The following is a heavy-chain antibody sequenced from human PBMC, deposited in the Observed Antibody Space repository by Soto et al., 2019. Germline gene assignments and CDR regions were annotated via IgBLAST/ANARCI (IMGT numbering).Heavy chain of an antibody. V-gene: IGHV4-30-2*01. Sequence: QLQLQESGSGLVKPSQTLSLTCAVSGGSISSGGYSWSWIRQPPGKGLEWIGYIYHSGSTYYNPSPKSRVTISVDRSKNQFSLKRSSVTAADTAVYYCAREVSRGSGSYQNWFDPWGQGTLVTVSS. CDR3: AREVSRGSGSYQNWFDP. CDR2: IYHSGST. D-gene: IGHD3-10*01. CDR1: GGSISSGGYS. J-gene: IGHJ5*02.